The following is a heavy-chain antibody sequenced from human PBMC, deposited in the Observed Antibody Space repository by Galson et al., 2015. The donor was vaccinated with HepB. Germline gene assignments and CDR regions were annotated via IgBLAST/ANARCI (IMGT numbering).Heavy chain of an antibody. CDR1: GFTFEDYA. V-gene: IGHV3-9*01. J-gene: IGHJ4*02. Sequence: SLRLSCAASGFTFEDYAMHWVRQVPGKGLEWVSGITWNSDFTGYADSVRGRFTISRGNAKNSLYLQMNSLRAEDTADYYCARFDRWNTLFDYWGQGTLVTVSS. CDR2: ITWNSDFT. D-gene: IGHD1/OR15-1a*01. CDR3: ARFDRWNTLFDY.